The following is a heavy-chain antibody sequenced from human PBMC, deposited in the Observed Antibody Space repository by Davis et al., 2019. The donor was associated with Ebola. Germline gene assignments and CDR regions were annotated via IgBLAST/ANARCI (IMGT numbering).Heavy chain of an antibody. V-gene: IGHV3-53*01. CDR2: LHSVSGI. CDR3: TSTGIVGATFADY. Sequence: GESLKISCSASGYTVGSDFMIWARQAPGKGLEWLSMLHSVSGIFYADSVRGRFTISADTSKNTLYLQMNSLRVDDTAVYYCTSTGIVGATFADYWGQGTLVTVSS. CDR1: GYTVGSDF. J-gene: IGHJ4*02. D-gene: IGHD1-26*01.